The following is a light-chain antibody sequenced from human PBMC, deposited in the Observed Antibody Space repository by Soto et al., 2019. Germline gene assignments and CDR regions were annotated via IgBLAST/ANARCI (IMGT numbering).Light chain of an antibody. Sequence: QSVLTQPASVSGSPGQSITISCTGNSNNVDGYNFVSWYQHHPCKAPQLIIYDVTNRPSGISNRFSGSKSGNTASLTISGLQAEDEADYYCTSYTSSITYVFGTGTKVTVL. CDR3: TSYTSSITYV. J-gene: IGLJ1*01. CDR2: DVT. V-gene: IGLV2-14*03. CDR1: SNNVDGYNF.